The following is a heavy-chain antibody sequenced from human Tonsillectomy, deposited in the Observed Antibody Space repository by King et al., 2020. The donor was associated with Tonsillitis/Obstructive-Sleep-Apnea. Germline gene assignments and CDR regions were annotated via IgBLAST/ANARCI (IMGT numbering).Heavy chain of an antibody. V-gene: IGHV1-2*02. J-gene: IGHJ3*02. Sequence: QLVQSGAEVKKPGASVKVSCEASGYTFTGYYMHWVRQAPGQGLEWMGWINPNSGGTNYVQKFQGRVTMTRDTSISTAYMEMSRLRSDDTAVYYCARDAHDYIHYDGAFDIWGQGTMVTVPS. D-gene: IGHD4-11*01. CDR1: GYTFTGYY. CDR2: INPNSGGT. CDR3: ARDAHDYIHYDGAFDI.